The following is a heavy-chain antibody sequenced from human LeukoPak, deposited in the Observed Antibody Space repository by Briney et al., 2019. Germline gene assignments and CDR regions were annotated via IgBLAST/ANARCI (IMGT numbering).Heavy chain of an antibody. V-gene: IGHV3-7*03. D-gene: IGHD3-10*01. J-gene: IGHJ4*02. Sequence: PGGSLRLSCAASGFTFSSYWMSWVRQAPGKGLEWVANIKQDGSEKYYVDSVKGRFTISRDNAKNSLYLQMNSLRVEDTAVYYCARGGYYGSGSYYPFKYFDYWGQGTLVTVSS. CDR2: IKQDGSEK. CDR1: GFTFSSYW. CDR3: ARGGYYGSGSYYPFKYFDY.